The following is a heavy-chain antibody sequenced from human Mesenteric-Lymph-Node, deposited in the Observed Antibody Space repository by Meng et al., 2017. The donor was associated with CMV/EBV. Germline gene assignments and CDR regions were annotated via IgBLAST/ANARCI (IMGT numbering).Heavy chain of an antibody. CDR1: GFTFSSYG. CDR3: ARQDVDTASAQDY. Sequence: GESLKISCTASGFTFSSYGMHWVRQAPGKGLEWVAFIRYDGSKKFFADSAKGRFTISRDNSKNTLSLQMNSLTTEDTAVYYCARQDVDTASAQDYWGQGTLVTVSS. V-gene: IGHV3-30*02. CDR2: IRYDGSKK. D-gene: IGHD5-18*01. J-gene: IGHJ4*02.